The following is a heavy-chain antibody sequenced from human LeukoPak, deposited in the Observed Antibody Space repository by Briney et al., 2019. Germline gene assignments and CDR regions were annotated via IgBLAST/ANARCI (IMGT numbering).Heavy chain of an antibody. V-gene: IGHV3-7*01. CDR3: ARARRDGNTGLAFDI. D-gene: IGHD5-24*01. J-gene: IGHJ3*02. CDR2: IKQDGNEK. CDR1: GFNFGNYW. Sequence: PGGSLRLSCAGSGFNFGNYWMSWVRQTPGKGLEWVANIKQDGNEKFYVDSVRGRFNIFRENAKSSLYLQMNSLRAEDTAVYYCARARRDGNTGLAFDIWGQGTMVTVSS.